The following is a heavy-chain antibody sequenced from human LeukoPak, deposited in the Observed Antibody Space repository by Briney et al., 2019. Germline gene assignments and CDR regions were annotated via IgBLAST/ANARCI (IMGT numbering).Heavy chain of an antibody. J-gene: IGHJ4*02. Sequence: GRSLRLSCAASGFTFSNYNMHWVRQAPGKGLEWVAVMSYDGSNKYYVDSVKGRFTISRDNSKNTLYLRMNSLRAEDTAVYYCAKDRSSSWALDYWGQGTLVTVSS. D-gene: IGHD6-13*01. CDR3: AKDRSSSWALDY. CDR1: GFTFSNYN. CDR2: MSYDGSNK. V-gene: IGHV3-30*18.